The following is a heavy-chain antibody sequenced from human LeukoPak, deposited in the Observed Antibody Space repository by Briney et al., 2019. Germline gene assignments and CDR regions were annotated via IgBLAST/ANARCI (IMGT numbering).Heavy chain of an antibody. CDR3: ARGVVFDP. D-gene: IGHD2-15*01. CDR2: INHSGST. Sequence: PSETLSLTCTVSGGSISTSYYYWSWIRQPPGKGLEWIGEINHSGSTNYNPSLKSRVTISVDTSKNQFSLKLSSVTAADTAVYYCARGVVFDPWGQGTLVTVSS. J-gene: IGHJ5*02. CDR1: GGSISTSYYY. V-gene: IGHV4-39*07.